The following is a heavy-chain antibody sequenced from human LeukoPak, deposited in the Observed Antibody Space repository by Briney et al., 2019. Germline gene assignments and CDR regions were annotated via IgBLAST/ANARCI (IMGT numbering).Heavy chain of an antibody. D-gene: IGHD4-17*01. Sequence: PGGSLRLSCTVSGFTLTDHYMSWFRQSPGRGLEWISWITSSGTTTDYADSVKGRFTISRDNTKNSVYLQMSSLRADDTAVYYCARDPDYGDPYWGQGTPVTVSS. CDR1: GFTLTDHY. V-gene: IGHV3-11*01. CDR3: ARDPDYGDPY. J-gene: IGHJ4*02. CDR2: ITSSGTTT.